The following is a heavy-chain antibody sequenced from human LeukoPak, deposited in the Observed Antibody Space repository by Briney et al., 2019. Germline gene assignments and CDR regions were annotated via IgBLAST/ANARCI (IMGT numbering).Heavy chain of an antibody. Sequence: GRSLRLSCAASGFTFSSYSMNWVRQAPGKGLEWVSSISSSSSYIYYADSAKGRFTISRDNAKNSLYLQMNSLRAEDTAVYYCARDGVGAMCSAFDIWGQGTMVTVSS. J-gene: IGHJ3*02. CDR3: ARDGVGAMCSAFDI. V-gene: IGHV3-21*01. CDR2: ISSSSSYI. CDR1: GFTFSSYS. D-gene: IGHD1-26*01.